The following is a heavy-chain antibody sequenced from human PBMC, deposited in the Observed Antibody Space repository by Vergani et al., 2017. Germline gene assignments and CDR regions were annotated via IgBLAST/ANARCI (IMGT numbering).Heavy chain of an antibody. CDR1: GFTFRNYG. V-gene: IGHV3-30*02. J-gene: IGHJ4*02. Sequence: QVQLVESGGGVVQNGGSLRLSCGASGFTFRNYGMHWFRQTPGKGLEWVTFIRYDGSNTYYADSVKGRLTISRDNSKNTLFLQMNSLRREDTAVYYCARDTVTGSRYFDYWGQGTLVTVSS. CDR3: ARDTVTGSRYFDY. CDR2: IRYDGSNT. D-gene: IGHD6-19*01.